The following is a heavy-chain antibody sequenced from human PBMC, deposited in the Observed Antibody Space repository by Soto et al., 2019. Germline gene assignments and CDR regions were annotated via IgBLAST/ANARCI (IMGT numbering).Heavy chain of an antibody. Sequence: QVQLVQSGAEVKKPGSSVKVSCKASGGTFSNYAITWVRQAPGQGLEWLGRIIPIFGTRDYAQKFQGRVTITADDSTTTAYMELSSLRSDDTAVYYCAKDGGSEGYFGDWCDPWGQGSLVTVSS. CDR1: GGTFSNYA. CDR2: IIPIFGTR. CDR3: AKDGGSEGYFGDWCDP. V-gene: IGHV1-69*15. D-gene: IGHD2-15*01. J-gene: IGHJ5*02.